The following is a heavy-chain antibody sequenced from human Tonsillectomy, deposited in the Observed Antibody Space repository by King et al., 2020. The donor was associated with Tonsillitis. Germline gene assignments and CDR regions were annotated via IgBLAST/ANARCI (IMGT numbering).Heavy chain of an antibody. Sequence: QLQESGPGLVKPSETLSLTCTVSGGSISPYYWTWIRQPPGEGLEWIAYLYHIGSPNSNPSLKSRVTISLDKAKNHLSLRLGSVTAADTAVYYCARATTSYDGSTGYPLIDYWGRGTLVTVSS. D-gene: IGHD3-22*01. CDR3: ARATTSYDGSTGYPLIDY. CDR2: LYHIGSP. J-gene: IGHJ4*02. CDR1: GGSISPYY. V-gene: IGHV4-59*01.